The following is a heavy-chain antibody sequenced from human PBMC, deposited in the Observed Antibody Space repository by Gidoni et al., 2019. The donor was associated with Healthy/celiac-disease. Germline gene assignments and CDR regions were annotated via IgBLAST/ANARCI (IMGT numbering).Heavy chain of an antibody. V-gene: IGHV3-7*03. J-gene: IGHJ4*02. CDR2: IKQDGSEK. CDR3: ARDRLGYYDSSGYYYVLASFDY. D-gene: IGHD3-22*01. Sequence: EVQLVESGGGLVQPGGSLRLSCAASGFTFSSYWMSWVRQAPGKGLEWVANIKQDGSEKYYMDSVKGRFTISRDNAKNSLYLQMNSLRAEDTAVYYCARDRLGYYDSSGYYYVLASFDYWGQGTLVTVSS. CDR1: GFTFSSYW.